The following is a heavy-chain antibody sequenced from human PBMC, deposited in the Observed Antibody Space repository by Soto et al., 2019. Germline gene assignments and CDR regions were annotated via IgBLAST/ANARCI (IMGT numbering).Heavy chain of an antibody. D-gene: IGHD6-13*01. CDR3: ARDGYSSSWYASDY. CDR1: GFTFSSNY. V-gene: IGHV3-66*01. J-gene: IGHJ4*02. CDR2: IYSGGST. Sequence: GGSLRLSCAASGFTFSSNYMSWVRQAPGKGLEWVSVIYSGGSTYYSDSAKGRFTTSRGNSKNTLYLQMNSRRAEDTAVYYCARDGYSSSWYASDYWGQGTLVTVSS.